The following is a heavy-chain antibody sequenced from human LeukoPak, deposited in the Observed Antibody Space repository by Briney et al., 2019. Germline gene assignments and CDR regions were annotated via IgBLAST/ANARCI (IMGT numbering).Heavy chain of an antibody. Sequence: SETLSLTCTVSGGSISSYYWSWIRQPPGKGLEWIGYIYYSGSTNYNPSLKSRVTISVDTSKNQFSLKLSSVAAADTAVYYCARGLAHYYDSSGYYSDWGQGTLVTVSS. J-gene: IGHJ4*02. CDR2: IYYSGST. D-gene: IGHD3-22*01. V-gene: IGHV4-59*01. CDR1: GGSISSYY. CDR3: ARGLAHYYDSSGYYSD.